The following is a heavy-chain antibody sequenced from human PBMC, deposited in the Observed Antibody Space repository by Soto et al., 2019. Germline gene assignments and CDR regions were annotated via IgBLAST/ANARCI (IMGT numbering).Heavy chain of an antibody. CDR3: AQIDFDLYGMDV. CDR1: GISLTNSGVG. CDR2: IYWDDAK. V-gene: IGHV2-5*02. D-gene: IGHD3-22*01. Sequence: QITLTESGPTLVKPTQTLTLTCTFSGISLTNSGVGVSWIRQPPGKALEWLAVIYWDDAKHFSPSQKSRLTITKDTSKNQVVLTMTNMHSVYTATYFCAQIDFDLYGMDVWGQGTTVIVSS. J-gene: IGHJ6*02.